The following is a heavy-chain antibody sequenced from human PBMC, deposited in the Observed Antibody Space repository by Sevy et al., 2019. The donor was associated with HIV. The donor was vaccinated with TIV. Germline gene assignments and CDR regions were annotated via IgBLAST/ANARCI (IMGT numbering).Heavy chain of an antibody. Sequence: GGSLRLSCATSGFTFSRTWMHWVRQAPGTGPVWVAHINTDGSSTKYADSVKGRFTISRDNAKTTVYLQMNNLRADDTAVYYCAKVNAFDFGSGSSYCYYMDVWGKGLTVTVSS. D-gene: IGHD3-3*01. CDR1: GFTFSRTW. J-gene: IGHJ6*03. V-gene: IGHV3-74*01. CDR3: AKVNAFDFGSGSSYCYYMDV. CDR2: INTDGSST.